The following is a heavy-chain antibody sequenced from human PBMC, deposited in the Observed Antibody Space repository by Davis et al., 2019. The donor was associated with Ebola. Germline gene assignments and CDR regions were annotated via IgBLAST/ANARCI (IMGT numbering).Heavy chain of an antibody. CDR1: GFTFGPYA. CDR3: AKVAAYDAFDI. J-gene: IGHJ3*02. CDR2: IGSGHDT. D-gene: IGHD6-13*01. V-gene: IGHV3-23*01. Sequence: GESLKISCAASGFTFGPYAMTWVRQALGKGLEWVSSIGSGHDTQYADSVKGRFTISRDNSKNTLYLQMNSLRAEDTAVYYCAKVAAYDAFDIWGQGTMVTVSS.